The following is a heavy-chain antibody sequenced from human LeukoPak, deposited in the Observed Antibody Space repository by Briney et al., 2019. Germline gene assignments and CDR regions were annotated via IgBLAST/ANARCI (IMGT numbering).Heavy chain of an antibody. J-gene: IGHJ3*02. Sequence: GGSLRLSCAASGFTFSSYGMHWVRQAPGKGLKWVAFIRYDGSNKYYADSVKGRFTISRDNSKNTLYLQMSSLRAEDTAVYYCADWFREAFDIWGQGTVVTVSS. CDR2: IRYDGSNK. V-gene: IGHV3-30*02. CDR3: ADWFREAFDI. D-gene: IGHD3-10*01. CDR1: GFTFSSYG.